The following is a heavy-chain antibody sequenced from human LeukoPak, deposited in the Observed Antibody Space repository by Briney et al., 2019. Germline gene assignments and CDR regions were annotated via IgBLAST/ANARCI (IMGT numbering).Heavy chain of an antibody. CDR2: INSGGTTA. J-gene: IGHJ4*02. CDR3: VSTGSQLDY. Sequence: PGGSLRLSCAASGFIFSTFEMNWVRQAPGKRPEWLSYINSGGTTAYYADSVKGRFTISRDNAKNSLYLQMNSLRDEDTAVYYCVSTGSQLDYWGQGTLVTVSS. CDR1: GFIFSTFE. V-gene: IGHV3-48*03. D-gene: IGHD2-2*01.